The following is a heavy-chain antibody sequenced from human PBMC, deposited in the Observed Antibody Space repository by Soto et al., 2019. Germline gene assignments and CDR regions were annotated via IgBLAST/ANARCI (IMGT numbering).Heavy chain of an antibody. J-gene: IGHJ6*02. V-gene: IGHV5-51*01. D-gene: IGHD1-26*01. Sequence: GEALKISCKGSGYSFTSYWIGWVRQMPGKGLEWMGIIYPGDSDTSYSPSFQGQVTIAADKSISTSYLQWSSLKASDTATYYCARHRREGYYYGMDVWGQGTTVTVSS. CDR3: ARHRREGYYYGMDV. CDR2: IYPGDSDT. CDR1: GYSFTSYW.